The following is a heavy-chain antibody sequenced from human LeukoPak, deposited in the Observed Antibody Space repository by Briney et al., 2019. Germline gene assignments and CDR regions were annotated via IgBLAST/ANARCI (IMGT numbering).Heavy chain of an antibody. CDR2: IYYSGST. V-gene: IGHV4-59*01. D-gene: IGHD4-17*01. J-gene: IGHJ4*02. CDR1: GGSISSYY. CDR3: ARGGYGDYDAVDY. Sequence: SETLSLTCTVSGGSISSYYWSWIRQPPGKGPEWIGYIYYSGSTNYNPSLKSRVTISVDTSKNQFSLKLSSVTAADTAVYYCARGGYGDYDAVDYWGQGTLVTVSS.